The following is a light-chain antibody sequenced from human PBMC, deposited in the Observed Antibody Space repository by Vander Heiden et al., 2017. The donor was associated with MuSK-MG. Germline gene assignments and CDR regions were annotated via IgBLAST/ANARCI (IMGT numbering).Light chain of an antibody. CDR3: QQYSSYWT. J-gene: IGKJ1*01. Sequence: DIQMTQSPSTLSASVGDRVTITCRASQSISTWLAWYQQKPGKAPKLLIYKASSLESGVPSRFSGSASGTEFTLTISSLQHDDFATYYCQQYSSYWTFGQGTKVEIK. CDR2: KAS. V-gene: IGKV1-5*03. CDR1: QSISTW.